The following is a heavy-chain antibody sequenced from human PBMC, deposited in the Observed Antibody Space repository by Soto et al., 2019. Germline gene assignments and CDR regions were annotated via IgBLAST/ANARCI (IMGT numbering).Heavy chain of an antibody. CDR3: ARDYKQPATPSYYYYGMDV. CDR1: GGSISSGDYY. Sequence: PSETLSLTCTVSGGSISSGDYYWSWIRQPPGKGLEWIGYIYYSGSTYCNPSLKSRVTISVDTSKNQFSLKLSSVTAADTAVYYCARDYKQPATPSYYYYGMDVWGQGTTVTVSS. J-gene: IGHJ6*02. V-gene: IGHV4-30-4*01. D-gene: IGHD6-13*01. CDR2: IYYSGST.